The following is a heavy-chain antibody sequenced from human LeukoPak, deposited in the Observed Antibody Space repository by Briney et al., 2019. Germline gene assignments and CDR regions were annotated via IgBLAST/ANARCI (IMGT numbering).Heavy chain of an antibody. D-gene: IGHD6-6*01. CDR2: LNSDGSIT. J-gene: IGHJ4*02. V-gene: IGHV3-74*01. Sequence: PGGSLRLSCAASRFTFSSYWMHWVRQAPGKGLVWVSRLNSDGSITTYADSVKGRFTISRDNAKNTLYLQMNSLRAEDTAVYYCAKSVGAARPYYFDYWGQGTLVTVSS. CDR3: AKSVGAARPYYFDY. CDR1: RFTFSSYW.